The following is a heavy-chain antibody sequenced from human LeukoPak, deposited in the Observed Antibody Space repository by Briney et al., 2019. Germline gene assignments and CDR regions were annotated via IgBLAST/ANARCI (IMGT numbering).Heavy chain of an antibody. J-gene: IGHJ4*02. CDR2: ISSSSSYI. CDR1: GFTFSSYS. CDR3: ARAIAAAGTAFGY. D-gene: IGHD6-13*01. V-gene: IGHV3-21*01. Sequence: GGSLRLSCVASGFTFSSYSMNWVRQAPGKGLEWVSSISSSSSYIYYADSVKGRFTISRDNAKNSLYLQMNSLRAEDTAVYYCARAIAAAGTAFGYWGQGTLVTVSS.